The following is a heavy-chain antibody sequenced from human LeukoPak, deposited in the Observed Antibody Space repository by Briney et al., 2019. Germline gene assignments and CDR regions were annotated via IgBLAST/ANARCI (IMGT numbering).Heavy chain of an antibody. CDR2: ISYHGRNK. Sequence: PGGSLRLSCAASGFTFSSYDMHWVRQAPGKGLEWVAAISYHGRNKYYADSVKGRFTISRDNSENTLYLQMNSLRPEDTAVYYCAKGDGYSGSGSEKRGLDYWGQGTLVAVAS. D-gene: IGHD3-10*01. J-gene: IGHJ4*02. V-gene: IGHV3-30*18. CDR1: GFTFSSYD. CDR3: AKGDGYSGSGSEKRGLDY.